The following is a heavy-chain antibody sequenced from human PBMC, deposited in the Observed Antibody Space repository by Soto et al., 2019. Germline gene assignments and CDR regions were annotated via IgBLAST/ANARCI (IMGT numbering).Heavy chain of an antibody. J-gene: IGHJ6*02. D-gene: IGHD3-22*01. CDR1: GYTFTGYY. Sequence: EASVKVSCKASGYTFTGYYMHWVRQAPGQGLEWLGWISPYNDDTKYAQKLQGRVTMTTDTSSRTAYMALRSLRSDDTAVYFCARGGYYDSSGSRNYHYYGMDVWGQGTTVTVSS. CDR3: ARGGYYDSSGSRNYHYYGMDV. V-gene: IGHV1-18*04. CDR2: ISPYNDDT.